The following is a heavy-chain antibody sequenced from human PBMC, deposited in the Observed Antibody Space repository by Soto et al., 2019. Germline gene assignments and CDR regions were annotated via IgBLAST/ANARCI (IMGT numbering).Heavy chain of an antibody. Sequence: QVQLVESGGGVVQPGRSLRLSCAASGFTFSSYGMHWVRQAPVKGLEWVAVISYDGSNKYYADSVKGRFTISRDNSKNTLYLQMNSLRAEDTAVYYCAKGSGGYNWNYERIAGIDYWGQGTLVTVSS. D-gene: IGHD1-7*01. V-gene: IGHV3-30*18. CDR1: GFTFSSYG. CDR2: ISYDGSNK. J-gene: IGHJ4*02. CDR3: AKGSGGYNWNYERIAGIDY.